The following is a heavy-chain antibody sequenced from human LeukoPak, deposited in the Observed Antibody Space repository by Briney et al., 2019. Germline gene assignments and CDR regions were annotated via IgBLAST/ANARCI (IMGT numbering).Heavy chain of an antibody. Sequence: SETLSPTCTVSGGSISSYYWSWIRQPPGEGLEWIGYIYYSGSTNYNPSLKSRVTISVDTSKNQFSLKLSSVTAADTAVYYCARHSFRYYDILTGYYTGVLYGMDVWGQGTTVTVSS. D-gene: IGHD3-9*01. CDR1: GGSISSYY. J-gene: IGHJ6*02. CDR2: IYYSGST. CDR3: ARHSFRYYDILTGYYTGVLYGMDV. V-gene: IGHV4-59*08.